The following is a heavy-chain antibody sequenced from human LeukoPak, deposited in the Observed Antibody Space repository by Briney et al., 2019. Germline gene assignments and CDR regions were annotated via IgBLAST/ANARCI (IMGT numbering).Heavy chain of an antibody. CDR3: ARDKSDLVGATTLDY. D-gene: IGHD1-26*01. Sequence: ASVKVSCKASGYTFTGYYIHWVRQAPGQGLEWMGWINPNSGGTNYAQKFQGGVTMTRDTSISTAYMELSGLRSDDTAVYYCARDKSDLVGATTLDYWGQGTLVTVSS. CDR1: GYTFTGYY. CDR2: INPNSGGT. V-gene: IGHV1-2*02. J-gene: IGHJ4*02.